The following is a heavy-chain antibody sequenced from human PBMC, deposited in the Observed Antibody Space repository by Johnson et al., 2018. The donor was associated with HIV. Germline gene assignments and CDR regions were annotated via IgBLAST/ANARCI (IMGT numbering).Heavy chain of an antibody. J-gene: IGHJ3*02. CDR3: AKDQRGYCSGGSCYGGAFDI. D-gene: IGHD2-15*01. CDR1: GFTFSRYW. CDR2: IYSGGST. V-gene: IGHV3-66*01. Sequence: VQLVESGGRMVQPGGSLGLSCAVSGFTFSRYWMTWVRQAPGKGLEWVSVIYSGGSTYYADSVKGRFTISRDNSKNTLYLQMNSLRAEDTAVYYCAKDQRGYCSGGSCYGGAFDIWGQGTVVTISS.